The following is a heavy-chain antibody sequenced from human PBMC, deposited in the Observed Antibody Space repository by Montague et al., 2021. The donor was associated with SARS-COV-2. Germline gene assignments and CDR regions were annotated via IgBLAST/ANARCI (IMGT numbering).Heavy chain of an antibody. D-gene: IGHD6-13*01. V-gene: IGHV3-21*01. CDR3: ASSIPGAGVGDAFNV. J-gene: IGHJ3*01. Sequence: SLRLSCAAFGFTFSSYTLNWVRQAPGKGLEWVSSISRGSSYIHYADSVKGRFTISRDNAKNSLYLQMNSLRAEDTAVYYCASSIPGAGVGDAFNVWGQGTIVTVSS. CDR1: GFTFSSYT. CDR2: ISRGSSYI.